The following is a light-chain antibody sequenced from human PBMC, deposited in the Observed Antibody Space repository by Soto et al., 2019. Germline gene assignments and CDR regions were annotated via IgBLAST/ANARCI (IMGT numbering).Light chain of an antibody. V-gene: IGLV2-18*01. CDR1: SGDIGTYNY. CDR2: EVS. CDR3: SFSTTAIV. Sequence: QSVLTQPDSVSASPGQSVTLSCTGSSGDIGTYNYVSWYVQRPGTAPNLLIYEVSHRSSGVSDRFAGSKSANTASLTICGLQPEEEGYYYCSFSTTAIVFGGGTKLTVL. J-gene: IGLJ2*01.